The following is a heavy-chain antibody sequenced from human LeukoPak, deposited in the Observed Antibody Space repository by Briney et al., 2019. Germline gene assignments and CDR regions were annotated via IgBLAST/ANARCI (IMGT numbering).Heavy chain of an antibody. CDR2: IYYSGST. J-gene: IGHJ4*02. CDR3: ARHRFLDWLSPFDY. Sequence: PSETLSLTCTLSVGSISSSSSYWGWIRQPPGKGLEWIGGIYYSGSTYYNPSLKSRVTISVDTSKNQFSLKLSSVTAADTAVYYCARHRFLDWLSPFDYWGQGTLVTVSS. D-gene: IGHD3/OR15-3a*01. CDR1: VGSISSSSSY. V-gene: IGHV4-39*01.